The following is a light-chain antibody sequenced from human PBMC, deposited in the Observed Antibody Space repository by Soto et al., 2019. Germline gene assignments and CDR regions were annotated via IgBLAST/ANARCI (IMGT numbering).Light chain of an antibody. CDR2: AAS. Sequence: DIPLTQSPSYLSASLGDGLTINDRASQSINWYLNWYQQKPGKAPNLLIYAASSLQSGVPSRFSGSGSGTDFTLTISSLQSEDFATYYCQQHYITPWTFGQGTKVDIK. CDR3: QQHYITPWT. V-gene: IGKV1-39*01. J-gene: IGKJ1*01. CDR1: QSINWY.